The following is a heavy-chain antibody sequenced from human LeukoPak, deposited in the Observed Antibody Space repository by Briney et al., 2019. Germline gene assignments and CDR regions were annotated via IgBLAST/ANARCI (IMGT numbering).Heavy chain of an antibody. J-gene: IGHJ4*02. CDR3: ARDIVVVPAAMGIDY. D-gene: IGHD2-2*01. CDR1: GYAFTGYY. CDR2: INPNSGGT. Sequence: GASVKVSCKASGYAFTGYYMHWVRQAPGQGLEWMGWINPNSGGTNYAQKFQGRVTMTRDTSISTAYMELSRLRSDDTAVYYCARDIVVVPAAMGIDYWGQGTLVTVSS. V-gene: IGHV1-2*02.